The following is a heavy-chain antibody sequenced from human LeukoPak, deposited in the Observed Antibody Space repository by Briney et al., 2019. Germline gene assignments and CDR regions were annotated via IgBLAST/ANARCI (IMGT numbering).Heavy chain of an antibody. Sequence: ASVKVSCKASGYTFTDYYVHWVRQAPGQGLEWMGRVNPNSGGTNYAQKFQGRVTMTRDTSISTAYMELSRLRSDDTAMYYCARDSDSSGWYDRWGQGTLVTVSS. D-gene: IGHD6-25*01. CDR3: ARDSDSSGWYDR. J-gene: IGHJ5*02. CDR2: VNPNSGGT. CDR1: GYTFTDYY. V-gene: IGHV1-2*06.